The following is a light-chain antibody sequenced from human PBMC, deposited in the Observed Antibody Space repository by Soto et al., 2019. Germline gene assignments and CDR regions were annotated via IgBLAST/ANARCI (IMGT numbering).Light chain of an antibody. CDR1: QSIIGTF. CDR2: GAS. V-gene: IGKV3-20*01. CDR3: QRYDSGWT. J-gene: IGKJ1*01. Sequence: EIVLTQSPGTLSLSPGERATLSCRASQSIIGTFLAWYQHKPCQAPRVLIYGASRRATGIPDRFSGSGSGTDFTLTISRLEPEDFALYFWQRYDSGWTFGQGTKVAMK.